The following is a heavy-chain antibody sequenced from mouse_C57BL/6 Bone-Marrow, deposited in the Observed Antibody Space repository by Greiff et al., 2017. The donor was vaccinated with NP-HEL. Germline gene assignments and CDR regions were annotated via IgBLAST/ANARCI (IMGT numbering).Heavy chain of an antibody. Sequence: DVKLQESGGDLVKPGGSLKLSCAASGFTFSSYGMSWVRQTPDKRLEWVATISSGGSYTYYPDSVKGRFTISRDNAKNTLYLQMSSLKSEDTAMYYCARWASSGSWAYWGQGTLVTVSA. CDR3: ARWASSGSWAY. CDR1: GFTFSSYG. D-gene: IGHD3-2*02. J-gene: IGHJ3*01. V-gene: IGHV5-6*02. CDR2: ISSGGSYT.